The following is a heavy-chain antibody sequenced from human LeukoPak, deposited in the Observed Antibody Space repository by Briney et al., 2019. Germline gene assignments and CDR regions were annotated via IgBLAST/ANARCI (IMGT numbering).Heavy chain of an antibody. CDR3: AREGREQLAQYYYYYMDV. J-gene: IGHJ6*03. D-gene: IGHD6-6*01. CDR2: MNPNSGNT. V-gene: IGHV1-8*01. CDR1: GYTFTSYD. Sequence: ASVTVTCTASGYTFTSYDFNWVRQATGQGREWMGWMNPNSGNTGYAQKFQGRVTMTRNTSISTAYMELSSLRSEDTAVYYCAREGREQLAQYYYYYMDVWGKGTTVTVSS.